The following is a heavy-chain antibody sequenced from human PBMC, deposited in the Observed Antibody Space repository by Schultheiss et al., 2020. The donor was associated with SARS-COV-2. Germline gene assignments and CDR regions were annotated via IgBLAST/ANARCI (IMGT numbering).Heavy chain of an antibody. CDR3: ATAPYTSGWFDY. J-gene: IGHJ4*02. V-gene: IGHV3-21*01. CDR2: ISSSSSYI. Sequence: GESLKISCVVSGFTFSTYGMHWVRQAPGKGLEWVSSISSSSSYIYYADSVKGRFTISRDNSKNTLYLQMNSLRAEDTAVYYCATAPYTSGWFDYWGRGTLVTVSS. CDR1: GFTFSTYG. D-gene: IGHD6-19*01.